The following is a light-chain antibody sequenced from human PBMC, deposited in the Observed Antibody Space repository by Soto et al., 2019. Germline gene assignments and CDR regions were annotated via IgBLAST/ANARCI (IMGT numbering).Light chain of an antibody. CDR3: QQYNNWPLT. Sequence: EIVMTQSPATLSVSPGERATLSCRASQSVHNNLAWYQQKPGPAPRLLIYGASARATGIPARFSGSGSGTEFTLTISSLQSEDFAVYYWQQYNNWPLTFGGGTKVEIK. CDR2: GAS. CDR1: QSVHNN. V-gene: IGKV3-15*01. J-gene: IGKJ4*01.